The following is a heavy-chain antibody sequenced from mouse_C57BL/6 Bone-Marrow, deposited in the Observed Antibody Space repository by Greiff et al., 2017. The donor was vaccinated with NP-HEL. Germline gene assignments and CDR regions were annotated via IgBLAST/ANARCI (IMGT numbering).Heavy chain of an antibody. D-gene: IGHD2-14*01. Sequence: EVKLMESGAELVRPGASVKLSCTASGFNIKDDYMHWVKQRPEQGLEWIGWIDPENGDTEYASKFQGKATITADTSSNTAYLQLSSLTSEDTAVYYCTTIGAEYWGQGTTLTVSS. J-gene: IGHJ2*01. CDR3: TTIGAEY. CDR2: IDPENGDT. V-gene: IGHV14-4*01. CDR1: GFNIKDDY.